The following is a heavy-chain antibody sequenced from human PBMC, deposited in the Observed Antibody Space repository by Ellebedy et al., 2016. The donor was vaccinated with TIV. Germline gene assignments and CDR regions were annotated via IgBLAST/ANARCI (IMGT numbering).Heavy chain of an antibody. Sequence: SETLSLXXTVSGGSLRTYYWSWIRQSPGKRLEWIGYTYYSGSTDYNSSLKSRATISVDTSKNQFSLNLTSVTAADTAVYYCARALAGSNKVTYHLGMDVWGQGTTVTVSS. D-gene: IGHD3-3*02. CDR2: TYYSGST. V-gene: IGHV4-59*01. J-gene: IGHJ6*02. CDR1: GGSLRTYY. CDR3: ARALAGSNKVTYHLGMDV.